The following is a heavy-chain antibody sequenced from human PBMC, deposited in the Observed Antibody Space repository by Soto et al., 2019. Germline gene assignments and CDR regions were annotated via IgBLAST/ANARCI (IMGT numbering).Heavy chain of an antibody. J-gene: IGHJ4*02. CDR3: AKDLVVVVANDY. V-gene: IGHV3-23*01. D-gene: IGHD2-15*01. CDR1: GFTFSSYA. Sequence: EVQLLESGGGLVQPGGSLRLSCAASGFTFSSYAMSWVRQAPGKGLEWVSAISGSGGSTYYADSVKGRFTISRDNSKNTLHLQMNSLRAEDTAVYHCAKDLVVVVANDYWGQGTLVTVSS. CDR2: ISGSGGST.